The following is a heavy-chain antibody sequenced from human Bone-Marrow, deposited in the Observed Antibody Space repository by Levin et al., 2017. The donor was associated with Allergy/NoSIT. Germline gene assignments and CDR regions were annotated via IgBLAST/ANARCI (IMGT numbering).Heavy chain of an antibody. D-gene: IGHD1-26*01. Sequence: NASETLSLTCTVSGGSISGYYWSWIRPPPGKGLEWIGYIYNSGRTNYNPSLKSRVPISVDTSKNQFSLRLTSVTAADTAVYYCARCPSGSYPTRFDDWGQGTLVTVSS. CDR3: ARCPSGSYPTRFDD. J-gene: IGHJ4*02. V-gene: IGHV4-59*01. CDR1: GGSISGYY. CDR2: IYNSGRT.